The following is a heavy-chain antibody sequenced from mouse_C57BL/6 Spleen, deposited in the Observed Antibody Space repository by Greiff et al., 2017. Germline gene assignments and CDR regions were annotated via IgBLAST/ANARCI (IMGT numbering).Heavy chain of an antibody. D-gene: IGHD2-4*01. CDR1: GYSITSGYD. Sequence: EVMLVESGPGMVKPSQSLSLTCTVTGYSITSGYDWHWIRHFPGNKLEWLGYISYSGSTNYNPSLKSRISITHDTSKNHFFLKLNAVTTEDTATYYCARRGDYDVAMDYWGQGTSVTVSS. V-gene: IGHV3-1*01. J-gene: IGHJ4*01. CDR3: ARRGDYDVAMDY. CDR2: ISYSGST.